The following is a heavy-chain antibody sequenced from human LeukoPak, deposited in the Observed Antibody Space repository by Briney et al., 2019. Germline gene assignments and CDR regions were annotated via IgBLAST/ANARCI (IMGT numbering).Heavy chain of an antibody. V-gene: IGHV3-30-3*01. Sequence: PGGSLRLSCAASGFTFSAYALHWVRQAPGKGLEWVAVISYDGSNKYYADSVKGRFTISRDNSNNMLYLQMNSLRAEDTAVYSCARDSCCGDCYLDYWGQGTLVTVSS. CDR1: GFTFSAYA. D-gene: IGHD2-21*02. J-gene: IGHJ4*02. CDR3: ARDSCCGDCYLDY. CDR2: ISYDGSNK.